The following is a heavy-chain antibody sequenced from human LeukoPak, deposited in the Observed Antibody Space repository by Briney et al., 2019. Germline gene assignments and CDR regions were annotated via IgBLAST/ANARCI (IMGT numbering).Heavy chain of an antibody. J-gene: IGHJ4*02. Sequence: PSGTLSLTCAVSGGSISSSNWWSWVRQPPGKGLEWIGEIYHSGSTNYNPSLKSRVTISVDKSKNQFSLKLSSVTAADTAVYYCARAEDVDYGALYFDYWGQGTLVTVSS. CDR3: ARAEDVDYGALYFDY. CDR2: IYHSGST. D-gene: IGHD4-17*01. CDR1: GGSISSSNW. V-gene: IGHV4-4*02.